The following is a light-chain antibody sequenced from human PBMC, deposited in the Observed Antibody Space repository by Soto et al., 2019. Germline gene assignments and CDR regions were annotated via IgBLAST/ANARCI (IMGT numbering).Light chain of an antibody. CDR3: QHDHNWPTWT. Sequence: EIVMTQSPATLSVSPGERATLSCRASQGVGYNLAWYQQKPGQAPSLLLYGPSTRDTAIPVRFSGSGSGKQFTLSISSLQSEDFAVYEGQHDHNWPTWTFGQGTKVEIK. CDR1: QGVGYN. V-gene: IGKV3-15*01. CDR2: GPS. J-gene: IGKJ1*01.